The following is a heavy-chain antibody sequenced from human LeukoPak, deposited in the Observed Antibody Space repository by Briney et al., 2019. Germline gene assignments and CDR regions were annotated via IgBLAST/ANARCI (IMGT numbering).Heavy chain of an antibody. CDR3: ARVRGYLNFDY. J-gene: IGHJ4*02. CDR2: IYYSGST. D-gene: IGHD6-25*01. Sequence: SETLSLTCTVSGGSISSYYWSWIRQPPGKGLDMIEYIYYSGSTNYNPSLKSRVTISVDTSKNQFSLKLSSVTAADTAVYYCARVRGYLNFDYWGQGTLVTVSS. V-gene: IGHV4-59*01. CDR1: GGSISSYY.